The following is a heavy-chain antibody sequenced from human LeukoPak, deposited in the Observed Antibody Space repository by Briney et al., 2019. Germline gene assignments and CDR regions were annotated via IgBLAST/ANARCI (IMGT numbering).Heavy chain of an antibody. Sequence: SGGSLRLSCAASGFTFSSKWMSWVRQAPGKGLEWVANIKYDGSEKYCVDSVKGRFTISRDNAKNSLYLQMNSLRAEDTAAYYCAREVGEGFDCWGQGTLVTVSS. CDR3: AREVGEGFDC. CDR2: IKYDGSEK. J-gene: IGHJ4*02. CDR1: GFTFSSKW. D-gene: IGHD3-10*01. V-gene: IGHV3-7*01.